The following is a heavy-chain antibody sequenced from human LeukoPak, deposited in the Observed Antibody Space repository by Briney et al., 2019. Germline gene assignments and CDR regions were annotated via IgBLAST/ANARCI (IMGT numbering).Heavy chain of an antibody. CDR2: IIGSGGST. CDR1: GFTISSHF. CDR3: AKGAYDYIEVAYFDY. D-gene: IGHD5-12*01. J-gene: IGHJ4*02. V-gene: IGHV3-23*01. Sequence: GGSLRLSCAASGFTISSHFMSWVRQAPGKGLEWVSGIIGSGGSTYYADSVKGRFTISRDNSKNTLYLQVNSLTAEDTAVYYCAKGAYDYIEVAYFDYWGQGTLVTVSS.